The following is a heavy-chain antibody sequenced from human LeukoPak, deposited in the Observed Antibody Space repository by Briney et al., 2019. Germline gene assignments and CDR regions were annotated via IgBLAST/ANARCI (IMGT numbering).Heavy chain of an antibody. CDR3: ATAGYSRSGNWFDP. J-gene: IGHJ5*02. Sequence: ASVKVSCKASGYTFTSYGISWVRQAPGQGLEWMGWISAYNGNTNYAQKFQGRVTMTEDTSTDTAYMELISLRSEDTAVYYCATAGYSRSGNWFDPWGQGTLVTVSS. D-gene: IGHD6-6*01. CDR1: GYTFTSYG. CDR2: ISAYNGNT. V-gene: IGHV1-18*01.